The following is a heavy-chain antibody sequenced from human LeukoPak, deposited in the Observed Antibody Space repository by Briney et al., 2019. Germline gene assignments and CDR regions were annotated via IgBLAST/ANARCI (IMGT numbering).Heavy chain of an antibody. CDR3: AKDLLLLWFREFDY. Sequence: GGSLRLSCAASRFTFSSYAMSWVRQAPGKWLESVSAISGSGGSTYYADSVKGRFTISRGNSKNTLYLQMNSLRAEDTAVYYCAKDLLLLWFREFDYWGQGTLVTVSS. D-gene: IGHD3-10*01. CDR1: RFTFSSYA. V-gene: IGHV3-23*01. CDR2: ISGSGGST. J-gene: IGHJ4*02.